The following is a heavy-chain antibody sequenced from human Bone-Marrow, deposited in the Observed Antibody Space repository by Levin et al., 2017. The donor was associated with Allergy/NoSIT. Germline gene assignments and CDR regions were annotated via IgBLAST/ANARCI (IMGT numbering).Heavy chain of an antibody. V-gene: IGHV1-69*13. D-gene: IGHD1-26*01. CDR3: AGGKWEEHAGRYYDYYGMDV. J-gene: IGHJ6*02. CDR2: LMPMFGTS. CDR1: GGTFSSYA. Sequence: SVKVSCKASGGTFSSYAINWVRQAPGQGLEWMGGLMPMFGTSNYAPKFYAQKFQGRVTVTADEFTSTAYMERSRLRSEDTAVYYCAGGKWEEHAGRYYDYYGMDVWGQGTTVTVSS.